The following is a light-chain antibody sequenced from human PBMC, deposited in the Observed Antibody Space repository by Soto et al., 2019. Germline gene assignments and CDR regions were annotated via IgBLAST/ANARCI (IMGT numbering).Light chain of an antibody. CDR1: QAISTW. J-gene: IGKJ1*01. CDR2: SAS. V-gene: IGKV1D-12*01. CDR3: QQANSFPRT. Sequence: DIPMTQSPSSVSASVGDRVTITCRASQAISTWLAWYQQNPGKAPKLLIYSASNLQSGVPSRFSGSGSGTDFTLTISSLQPEDFATYYCQQANSFPRTFGQGNKVEIK.